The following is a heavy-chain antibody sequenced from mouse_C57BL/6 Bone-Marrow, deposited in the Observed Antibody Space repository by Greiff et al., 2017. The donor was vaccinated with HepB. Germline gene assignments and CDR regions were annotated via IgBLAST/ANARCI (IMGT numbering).Heavy chain of an antibody. CDR3: ARIPFANWEVYYDAMDY. D-gene: IGHD4-1*01. CDR2: IHPNSGST. Sequence: VQLQQPGAELVKPGASVKLSCKASGYTFTSYWMHWVKQRPGQGLEWIGMIHPNSGSTNYNEKFKRKSTLTLDKSSSTAYMQLSSLTSEDSAVYYCARIPFANWEVYYDAMDYWGQGTSVTVSS. V-gene: IGHV1-64*01. CDR1: GYTFTSYW. J-gene: IGHJ4*01.